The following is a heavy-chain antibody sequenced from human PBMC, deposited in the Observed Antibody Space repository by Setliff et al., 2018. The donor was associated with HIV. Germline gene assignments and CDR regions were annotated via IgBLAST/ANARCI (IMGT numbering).Heavy chain of an antibody. V-gene: IGHV1-18*01. CDR1: GYTFSNYA. Sequence: ASVKVSCKASGYTFSNYAITWVRQAPGQGLEWMGWISAYNGYTNYAQKLQGRVTMTTDASTSTAYMELRSLRSDDTAVYYCARDGSGDYYYMDVWGKGTTVTVSS. CDR2: ISAYNGYT. CDR3: ARDGSGDYYYMDV. J-gene: IGHJ6*03. D-gene: IGHD2-2*03.